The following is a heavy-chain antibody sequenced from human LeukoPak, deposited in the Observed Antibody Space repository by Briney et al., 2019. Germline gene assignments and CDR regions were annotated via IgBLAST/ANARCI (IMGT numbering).Heavy chain of an antibody. D-gene: IGHD3-3*01. J-gene: IGHJ4*02. CDR3: ARGDFWSGYFEPPHNFDY. Sequence: GASVKVSCKASGYTFTSYGISWVRQAPGQGLEWMGWISAYNGNTNYAQKLQGRVTMTTDTSTSTAYMELRSLRSDDTAVYYCARGDFWSGYFEPPHNFDYWGQGTLVTVSS. CDR2: ISAYNGNT. V-gene: IGHV1-18*01. CDR1: GYTFTSYG.